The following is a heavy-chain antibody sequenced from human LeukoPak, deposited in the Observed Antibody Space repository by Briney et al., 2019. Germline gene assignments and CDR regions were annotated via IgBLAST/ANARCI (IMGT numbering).Heavy chain of an antibody. CDR3: ARDFGIAAAGSWFDP. D-gene: IGHD6-13*01. Sequence: GASVKVSCKASGYTFTGYYMHWVRQAPGQGLEWMGWINPNSGGTNYAQKFQGRVTMTRDTSISTAYMELSRLRSDDTAVYYCARDFGIAAAGSWFDPWGQGTLVTVSS. V-gene: IGHV1-2*02. J-gene: IGHJ5*02. CDR2: INPNSGGT. CDR1: GYTFTGYY.